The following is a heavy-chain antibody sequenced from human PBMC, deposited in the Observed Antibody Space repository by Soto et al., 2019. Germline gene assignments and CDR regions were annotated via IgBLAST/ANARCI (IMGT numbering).Heavy chain of an antibody. Sequence: PGGSLRLSCAASGFTSSSYAMHWVRQAPGKGLEWVAVISYDGSNKYYADSVKGRFTISRDNSKNTLYLQMNSLRAEDTAVYYCARENAGVIVGATGHFDYWGQGTLVTVSS. CDR2: ISYDGSNK. CDR1: GFTSSSYA. D-gene: IGHD1-26*01. V-gene: IGHV3-30-3*01. CDR3: ARENAGVIVGATGHFDY. J-gene: IGHJ4*02.